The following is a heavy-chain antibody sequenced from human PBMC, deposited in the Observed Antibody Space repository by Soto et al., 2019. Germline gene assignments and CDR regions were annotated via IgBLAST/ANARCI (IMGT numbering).Heavy chain of an antibody. J-gene: IGHJ6*02. CDR2: INPSGGST. V-gene: IGHV1-46*01. Sequence: ASVKVSCKASGYTFTSYYMHWVRQAPGQGLEWMGIINPSGGSTSYAQKFQGRVTMTRDTSTSTVYMELSGLRSEDTAVYYCARDLATNLYYYYYGMDVWGQGTTVTVSS. CDR3: ARDLATNLYYYYYGMDV. CDR1: GYTFTSYY. D-gene: IGHD5-12*01.